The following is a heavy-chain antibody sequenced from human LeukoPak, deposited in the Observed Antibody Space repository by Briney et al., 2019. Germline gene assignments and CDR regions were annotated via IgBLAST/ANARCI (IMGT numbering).Heavy chain of an antibody. Sequence: GGSLRLSCAASGFTFSSYSMNWVRQAPGKGLEWVSYISSSSSYIYYADSVKGRFTISRDNAKNSLYLQMNSLRAEDTAVYYCAREARVWFGELLNAFDIWGQGTMVTVSS. CDR1: GFTFSSYS. CDR3: AREARVWFGELLNAFDI. J-gene: IGHJ3*02. V-gene: IGHV3-21*05. D-gene: IGHD3-10*01. CDR2: ISSSSSYI.